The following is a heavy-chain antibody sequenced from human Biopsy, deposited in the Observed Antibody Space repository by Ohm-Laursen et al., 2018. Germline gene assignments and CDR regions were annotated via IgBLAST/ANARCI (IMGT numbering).Heavy chain of an antibody. CDR2: ISETSSHI. CDR3: ARDSSRRAREGGMDV. D-gene: IGHD6-6*01. J-gene: IGHJ6*02. Sequence: SLRLSCAASGFGVSSYDMNWVRQAPGKGLGWVSYISETSSHIYDADSVRGRFTVARDIAKNSLYLQLNSLRVEDTAVYYCARDSSRRAREGGMDVWGQGTTVTVSS. V-gene: IGHV3-21*01. CDR1: GFGVSSYD.